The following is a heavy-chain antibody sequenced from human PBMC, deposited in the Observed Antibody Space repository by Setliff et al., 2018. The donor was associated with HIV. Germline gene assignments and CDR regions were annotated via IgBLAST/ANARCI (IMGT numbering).Heavy chain of an antibody. V-gene: IGHV4-61*02. CDR3: ARRVVHTSPSDPSGLHFDF. CDR1: SGSIHSGSYY. D-gene: IGHD2-2*01. J-gene: IGHJ4*02. Sequence: PSETLSLTCIVSSGSIHSGSYYWSWIRQPVGKGLEWIGRIYTSGSTDYNPSLKSRVAISVDTSKKQFSLKLTSVTAADTAVYFCARRVVHTSPSDPSGLHFDFWGQGTLVTV. CDR2: IYTSGST.